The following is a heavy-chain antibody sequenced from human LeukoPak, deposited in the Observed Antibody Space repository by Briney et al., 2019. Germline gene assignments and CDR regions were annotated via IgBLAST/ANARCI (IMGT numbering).Heavy chain of an antibody. V-gene: IGHV4-39*07. CDR2: INHSGST. CDR3: ASFPPHYYDSSGPLRRDY. J-gene: IGHJ4*02. CDR1: GGSISSSSYY. D-gene: IGHD3-22*01. Sequence: SETLSLTCTVSGGSISSSSYYWGWIRQPPGKGLEWIGEINHSGSTNYNPSLKSRVTISVDTSKNQFSLKLSSVTAADTAVYYCASFPPHYYDSSGPLRRDYWGQGTLVTVSS.